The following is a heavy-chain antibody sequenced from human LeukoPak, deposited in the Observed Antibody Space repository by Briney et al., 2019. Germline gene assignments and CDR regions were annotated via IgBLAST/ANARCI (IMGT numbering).Heavy chain of an antibody. D-gene: IGHD4-17*01. CDR2: IYYSGST. V-gene: IGHV4-61*01. CDR1: GGSVSSGSYY. Sequence: TSETLPLTCTVSGGSVSSGSYYWSWIRQPPGKGLEWIGYIYYSGSTNYNPSLKSRVTISVDTSKNQFSLKLGSVTAADTAVYYCAREGLYGDYVWSLDYWGQGTLVTVSS. CDR3: AREGLYGDYVWSLDY. J-gene: IGHJ4*02.